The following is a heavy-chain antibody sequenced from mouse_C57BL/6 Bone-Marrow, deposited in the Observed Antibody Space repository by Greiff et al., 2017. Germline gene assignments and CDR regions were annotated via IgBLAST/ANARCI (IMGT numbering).Heavy chain of an antibody. CDR3: ARCYWYFDV. V-gene: IGHV1-64*01. CDR1: SYTFTSYW. J-gene: IGHJ1*03. CDR2: IHPNSGST. Sequence: QVQLQQPGAELVKPGASVKLSCKASSYTFTSYWMHWVKQRPGQGLEWIGMIHPNSGSTNYNEKFKSKATLTVDKSSSTAYMQLSGLTSEDSAVYDFARCYWYFDVWGTGTTVTVSS.